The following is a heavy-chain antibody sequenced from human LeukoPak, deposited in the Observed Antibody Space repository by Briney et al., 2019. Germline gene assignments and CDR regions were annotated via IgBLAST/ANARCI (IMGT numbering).Heavy chain of an antibody. D-gene: IGHD2-2*02. CDR1: GGSFSGYC. CDR2: INHSGST. Sequence: SETLSLTCAVYGGSFSGYCWSWIRQPPGKGLEWIGEINHSGSTNYNPSLKSRVTISVDTSKNQLSLKLSSVTAADTAVYYCARARRYCSSTSCYKGYYYGMDVWGQGTTVTVSS. V-gene: IGHV4-34*01. J-gene: IGHJ6*02. CDR3: ARARRYCSSTSCYKGYYYGMDV.